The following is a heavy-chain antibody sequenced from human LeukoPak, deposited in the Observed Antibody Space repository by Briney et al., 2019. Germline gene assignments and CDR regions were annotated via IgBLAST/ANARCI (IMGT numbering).Heavy chain of an antibody. Sequence: ASVTVSCKASGYTFTVYYMHWVRQAPGQGLEWMGWINPNSGGTNYAQKFQGRVTMTRDTSISTAYMELMRLRSDDTAVYYCASVGGRGYSYGYNAFDIWGQGTMVTVSS. D-gene: IGHD5-18*01. CDR1: GYTFTVYY. CDR2: INPNSGGT. V-gene: IGHV1-2*02. J-gene: IGHJ3*02. CDR3: ASVGGRGYSYGYNAFDI.